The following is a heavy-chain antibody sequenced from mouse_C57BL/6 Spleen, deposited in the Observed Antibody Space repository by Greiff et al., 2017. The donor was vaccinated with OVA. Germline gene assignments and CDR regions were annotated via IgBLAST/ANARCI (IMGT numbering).Heavy chain of an antibody. CDR1: GFTFSSYA. Sequence: EVQVVESGGGLVKPGGSLKLSCAASGFTFSSYAMSWVRQTPEKRLEWVATISDGGSYTYYPDNVKGRFTISRDNAKNNLYLQMSHLKSEDTAMYYCARALYDYDVFAYWGQGTLVTVSA. CDR3: ARALYDYDVFAY. V-gene: IGHV5-4*01. CDR2: ISDGGSYT. J-gene: IGHJ3*01. D-gene: IGHD2-4*01.